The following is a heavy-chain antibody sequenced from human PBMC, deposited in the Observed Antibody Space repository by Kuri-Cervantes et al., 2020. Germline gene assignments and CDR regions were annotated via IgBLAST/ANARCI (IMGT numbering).Heavy chain of an antibody. D-gene: IGHD4-11*01. CDR2: IYYSGST. CDR3: ARESGTTVTFDY. J-gene: IGHJ4*02. V-gene: IGHV4-31*03. Sequence: LRLSCTVSGGSISSYYWSWIRQHPGKGLEWIGYIYYSGSTYYNPSLKSRVTISVDTSKNQFSLKLSSVTAADTAVYYCARESGTTVTFDYWGQGTLVTVSS. CDR1: GGSISSYY.